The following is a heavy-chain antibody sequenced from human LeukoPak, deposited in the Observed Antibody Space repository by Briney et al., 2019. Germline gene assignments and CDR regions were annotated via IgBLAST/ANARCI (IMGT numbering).Heavy chain of an antibody. Sequence: ASVKVSCKASGYTFTSYGISWVRQAPGQGLEWMGWISAYNGNTNYAQKLQGRVTMTTDTSTSTAYMELRSLRSDDTAVYYCARDHPFGLYQLRSCYFDYWGQGTLVTVSS. CDR2: ISAYNGNT. CDR3: ARDHPFGLYQLRSCYFDY. J-gene: IGHJ4*02. V-gene: IGHV1-18*01. CDR1: GYTFTSYG. D-gene: IGHD2-2*01.